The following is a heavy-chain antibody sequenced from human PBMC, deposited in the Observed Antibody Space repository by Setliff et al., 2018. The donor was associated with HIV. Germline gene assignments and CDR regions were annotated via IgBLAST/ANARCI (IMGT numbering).Heavy chain of an antibody. D-gene: IGHD4-17*01. CDR2: IFPGDSDT. Sequence: RGESLKISCTGSGFNFNTDWIVWVRQIPGKGLERMGSIFPGDSDTRYSPSFQDQVTISVDKSISTAYLQWRSLKASDTAFYYCASLRGDYVGQYYYYMDIWGKGTTVTVSS. CDR3: ASLRGDYVGQYYYYMDI. J-gene: IGHJ6*03. V-gene: IGHV5-51*01. CDR1: GFNFNTDW.